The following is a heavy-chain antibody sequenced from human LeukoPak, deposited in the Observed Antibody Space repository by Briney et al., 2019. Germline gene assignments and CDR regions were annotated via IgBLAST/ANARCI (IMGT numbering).Heavy chain of an antibody. V-gene: IGHV4-59*01. CDR3: AKNKDGYNYNFDY. J-gene: IGHJ4*02. CDR1: GGSISSYY. Sequence: PSETLSLTCTVSGGSISSYYWSWIRQPPGKGLEWIGYIYYSGSTNYNPSLKSRVTILADTSKNQFSLKLSSVTAADTAVYYCAKNKDGYNYNFDYWGQGTLVTVSS. D-gene: IGHD5-24*01. CDR2: IYYSGST.